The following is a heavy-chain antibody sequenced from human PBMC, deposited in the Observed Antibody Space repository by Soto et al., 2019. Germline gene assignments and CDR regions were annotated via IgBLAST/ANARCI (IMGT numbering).Heavy chain of an antibody. J-gene: IGHJ6*02. V-gene: IGHV4-39*01. Sequence: QLQLQESGPGLVKPSETLSLTCTVSGDSISSSSYYWGWIRQPPGKGLEWIGSIYYSGSTYYNPSLKSRVTISVDTSKNQFSLKLSSVTAADTAVYYCARGAGSPTYYYGMDVWGQGTTVTVSS. CDR2: IYYSGST. CDR3: ARGAGSPTYYYGMDV. D-gene: IGHD2-15*01. CDR1: GDSISSSSYY.